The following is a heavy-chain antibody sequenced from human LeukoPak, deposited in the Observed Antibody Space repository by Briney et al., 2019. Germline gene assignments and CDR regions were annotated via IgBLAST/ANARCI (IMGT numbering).Heavy chain of an antibody. J-gene: IGHJ4*02. V-gene: IGHV3-23*01. D-gene: IGHD3-22*01. CDR2: ISCSVCST. CDR3: AKDSAYYDSSGYYYSSFDY. CDR1: AFTFSSYA. Sequence: PGGSLRLSCAASAFTFSSYAMSWVRQAPGKGLEWVSAISCSVCSTYCEEYVKGRFTISRENSKNTLYLQMNSLRVEDTAVYYCAKDSAYYDSSGYYYSSFDYWGEGSVVTVSS.